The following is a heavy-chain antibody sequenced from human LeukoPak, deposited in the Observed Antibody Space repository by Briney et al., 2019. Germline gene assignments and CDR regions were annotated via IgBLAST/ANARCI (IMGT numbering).Heavy chain of an antibody. CDR1: GYSISSNYY. Sequence: TSETMSLTCAVSGYSISSNYYWGWIRQPPGKGLEWIGSIYHSGSTYYNPSLKTRVTISVDTSKNQFSLKLSSVTAADTAVYYCARHGMRGDITIPPDTFDIWGQGTMVTVSS. J-gene: IGHJ3*02. CDR2: IYHSGST. V-gene: IGHV4-38-2*01. D-gene: IGHD3-10*01. CDR3: ARHGMRGDITIPPDTFDI.